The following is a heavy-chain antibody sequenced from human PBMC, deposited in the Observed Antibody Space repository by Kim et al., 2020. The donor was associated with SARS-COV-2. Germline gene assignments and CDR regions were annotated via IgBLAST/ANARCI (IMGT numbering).Heavy chain of an antibody. J-gene: IGHJ4*02. CDR2: TYYRSKWFN. CDR1: GDSVSSNSAA. Sequence: SQTLSLTCAISGDSVSSNSAAWNWIRQSPSRGFEWLGRTYYRSKWFNDYEVSVKSRIIINPDTSKNQFSLQLNSVTPEDTAVYYCARTAGYNMEYWSQGTLVTVSS. V-gene: IGHV6-1*01. D-gene: IGHD5-12*01. CDR3: ARTAGYNMEY.